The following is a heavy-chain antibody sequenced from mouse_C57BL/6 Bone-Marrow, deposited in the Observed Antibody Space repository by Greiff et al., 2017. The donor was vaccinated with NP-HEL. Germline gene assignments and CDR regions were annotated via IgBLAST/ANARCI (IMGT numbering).Heavy chain of an antibody. D-gene: IGHD2-2*01. CDR2: INPETGGT. CDR3: ARWRGYDETAMAY. V-gene: IGHV1-54*01. CDR1: GYAFTDYF. J-gene: IGHJ4*01. Sequence: VKLQESGPVLVRPGTSVKVSCKASGYAFTDYFIKWVKQRPGQGLEWIGVINPETGGTNYNEKFKGKATLTVDKSSSTAYMELSSLTSEDSAVYFCARWRGYDETAMAYWGQGTLVTVSA.